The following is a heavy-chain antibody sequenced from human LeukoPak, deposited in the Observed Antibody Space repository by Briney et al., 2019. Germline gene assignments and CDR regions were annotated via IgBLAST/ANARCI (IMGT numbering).Heavy chain of an antibody. CDR1: GFTFSSYW. J-gene: IGHJ4*02. Sequence: PGGSLRLSCEASGFTFSSYWMHWVRQAPGKGLEYVSVISGNGGTTYYANSVKGRFTISRDNSKNTLYLQMGSLRAEDMAMYYCARDLNRDFEYWGQGTLVTVSS. CDR3: ARDLNRDFEY. V-gene: IGHV3-64*01. D-gene: IGHD1-14*01. CDR2: ISGNGGTT.